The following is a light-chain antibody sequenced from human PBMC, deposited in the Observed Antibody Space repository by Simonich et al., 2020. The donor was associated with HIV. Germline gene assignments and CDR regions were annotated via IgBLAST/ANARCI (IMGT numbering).Light chain of an antibody. CDR3: QQYNKWPPLT. J-gene: IGKJ4*01. CDR2: ATA. CDR1: QSVSSN. V-gene: IGKV3-15*01. Sequence: EIVMTQSPATLSVSPGERATLSCGASQSVSSNLAWDQQKPGQAPRRLIYATATRATGIPARFSGSGSGTEFTLTISSMQSEDFAVYYCQQYNKWPPLTFGGGTKVEIK.